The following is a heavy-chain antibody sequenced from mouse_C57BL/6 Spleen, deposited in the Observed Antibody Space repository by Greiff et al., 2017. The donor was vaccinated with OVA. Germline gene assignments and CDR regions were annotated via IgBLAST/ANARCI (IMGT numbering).Heavy chain of an antibody. Sequence: EVMLVESGGDLVKPGGSLKLSCAASGFTFSSYGMSWVRQTPDKRLEWVATISSGGSYTYYPDSVKGRFTSSRDNDKNTLYLQMSSLKSEDTAMYYCARHYDVEGGAMDYWGQGTSVTVSS. CDR2: ISSGGSYT. CDR1: GFTFSSYG. V-gene: IGHV5-6*01. D-gene: IGHD2-12*01. J-gene: IGHJ4*01. CDR3: ARHYDVEGGAMDY.